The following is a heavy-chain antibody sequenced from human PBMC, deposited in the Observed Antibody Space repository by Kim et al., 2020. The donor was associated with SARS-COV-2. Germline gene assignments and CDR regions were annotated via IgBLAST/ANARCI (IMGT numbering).Heavy chain of an antibody. Sequence: GGSLRLSCEASGFTFSAYAMGWVRQAPGKGLEWVSGISWGDGDTYDADSVKGRFIISRDNSKNTLHLQMNSLRVEDTAVYYCAKYFGSSGSEFHHWGQGTLVTVSS. CDR2: ISWGDGDT. D-gene: IGHD3-22*01. J-gene: IGHJ1*01. CDR3: AKYFGSSGSEFHH. CDR1: GFTFSAYA. V-gene: IGHV3-23*01.